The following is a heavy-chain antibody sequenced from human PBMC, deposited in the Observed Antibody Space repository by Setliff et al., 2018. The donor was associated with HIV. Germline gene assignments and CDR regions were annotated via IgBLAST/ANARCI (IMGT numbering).Heavy chain of an antibody. D-gene: IGHD3-10*01. J-gene: IGHJ4*02. Sequence: SETLSLTCSVSGGSISSGSYYWSWIRQPAGKGLEWIGHIYTSGSTNYNPSLKSRVTMSVDTSKNQFSLKLSSVTAADTAMYYCARPALGIGGGSRFDNWGQGTRVTVSS. CDR3: ARPALGIGGGSRFDN. V-gene: IGHV4-61*09. CDR2: IYTSGST. CDR1: GGSISSGSYY.